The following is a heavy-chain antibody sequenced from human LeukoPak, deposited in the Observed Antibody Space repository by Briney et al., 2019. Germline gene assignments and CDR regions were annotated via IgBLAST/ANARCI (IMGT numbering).Heavy chain of an antibody. V-gene: IGHV3-30*01. CDR1: GFTFSSYA. J-gene: IGHJ4*02. D-gene: IGHD6-13*01. CDR3: ARGPHPRGYSSSPFDY. CDR2: ISYDGSNK. Sequence: GGSLRLSCAASGFTFSSYAMPWVRQAPGKGLEWVAVISYDGSNKYYADSVKGRFTISRDNSKNTLYLQMNSLRAEDTAVYYCARGPHPRGYSSSPFDYWGQGTLVTVSS.